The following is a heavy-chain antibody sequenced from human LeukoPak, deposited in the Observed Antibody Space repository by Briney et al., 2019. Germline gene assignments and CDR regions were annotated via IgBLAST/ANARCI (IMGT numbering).Heavy chain of an antibody. D-gene: IGHD3-22*01. CDR2: IYHSGST. J-gene: IGHJ4*02. V-gene: IGHV4-30-2*01. Sequence: SETLSLTCAVSGGSISSGGYSWSWIRQPPGKGLEWIGYIYHSGSTYYNPSLKSRVTIPVDRSKNQFSLKLSSVTAADTAVYYCAREDSSGYYFDYWGQGTLVTVAS. CDR3: AREDSSGYYFDY. CDR1: GGSISSGGYS.